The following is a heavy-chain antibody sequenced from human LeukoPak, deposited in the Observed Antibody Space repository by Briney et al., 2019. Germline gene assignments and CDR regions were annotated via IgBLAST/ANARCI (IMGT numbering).Heavy chain of an antibody. V-gene: IGHV4-30-4*01. CDR2: IYYIGST. J-gene: IGHJ4*02. CDR3: ARDTADILTGYPYYFDY. Sequence: SETLSLTCTVSGGSISSGDYYWGWIRQPRGKGREWIGYIYYIGSTYYTPPLNSRVTLSVDTSKNPFSLKLSSVTAADTAVYYCARDTADILTGYPYYFDYWGQGTLVTVSS. D-gene: IGHD3-9*01. CDR1: GGSISSGDYY.